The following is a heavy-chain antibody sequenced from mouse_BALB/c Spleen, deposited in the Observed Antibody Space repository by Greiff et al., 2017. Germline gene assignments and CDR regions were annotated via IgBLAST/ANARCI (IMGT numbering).Heavy chain of an antibody. CDR2: IDPSDSYT. CDR3: ARIGVTTAWFAY. Sequence: QVQLQQPGAELVKPGASVKLSCKASGYTFTSYWMHWVKQRPGQGLEWIGEIDPSDSYTNYNQKFKGKATLTVDKSSSTAYMQLSSLTSEDSAVYFCARIGVTTAWFAYWGQGTLVTVSA. CDR1: GYTFTSYW. D-gene: IGHD2-2*01. J-gene: IGHJ3*01. V-gene: IGHV1-69*02.